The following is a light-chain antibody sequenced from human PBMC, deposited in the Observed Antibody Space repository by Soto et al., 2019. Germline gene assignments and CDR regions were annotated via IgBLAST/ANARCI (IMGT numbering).Light chain of an antibody. V-gene: IGKV1-39*01. CDR3: QQSYSTPRT. CDR2: AAS. CDR1: QSISSY. J-gene: IGKJ1*01. Sequence: DIQMTQSPSSLSASVGDRVTSTCRASQSISSYLNWYQQKPGKAPKLLIYAASSLQSGVPSRFSGSVSGTDFTLTISSLQPEDFATYYCQQSYSTPRTFGQGTKV.